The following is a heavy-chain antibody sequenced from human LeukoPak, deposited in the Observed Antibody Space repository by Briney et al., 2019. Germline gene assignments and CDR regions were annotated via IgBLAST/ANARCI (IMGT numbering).Heavy chain of an antibody. CDR2: INHNGNVN. CDR1: GFSFSSYA. Sequence: GGSLRLSCATSGFSFSSYAMSWVRQAPGKGLEWVASINHNGNVNYYVDSVKGRFTISRDNAKNSLYLQMSNLRAEDTAVYFCARGGGLDVWGQGATVTVSS. CDR3: ARGGGLDV. D-gene: IGHD3-16*01. V-gene: IGHV3-7*03. J-gene: IGHJ6*02.